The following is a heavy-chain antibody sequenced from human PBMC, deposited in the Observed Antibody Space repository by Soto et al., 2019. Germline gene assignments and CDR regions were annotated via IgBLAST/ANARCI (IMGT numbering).Heavy chain of an antibody. D-gene: IGHD6-19*01. Sequence: GASVKVSCAASGFTFSNYAMSWVRQAPGKGLEWVSIISGGGGTTYYADSVKGRFTIPRDNSKNTVHLQINSLRVEDTAVYYCAKQAGYSSDPFDYWGQGTLVTVSS. J-gene: IGHJ4*02. V-gene: IGHV3-23*01. CDR1: GFTFSNYA. CDR2: ISGGGGTT. CDR3: AKQAGYSSDPFDY.